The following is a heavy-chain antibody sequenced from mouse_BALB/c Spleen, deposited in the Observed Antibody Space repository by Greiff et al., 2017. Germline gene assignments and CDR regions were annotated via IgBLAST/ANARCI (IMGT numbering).Heavy chain of an antibody. J-gene: IGHJ3*01. Sequence: EVMLVESGGGLVKPGGSLKLSCAASGFTFSSYAMSWVRQTPEKRLEWVASISSGGSTYYPDSVKGRFTISRDNARNILYLQMSSLRSEDTAMYYCARVDLLWSFAYWGQGTLVTVSA. D-gene: IGHD2-1*01. V-gene: IGHV5-6-5*01. CDR2: ISSGGST. CDR3: ARVDLLWSFAY. CDR1: GFTFSSYA.